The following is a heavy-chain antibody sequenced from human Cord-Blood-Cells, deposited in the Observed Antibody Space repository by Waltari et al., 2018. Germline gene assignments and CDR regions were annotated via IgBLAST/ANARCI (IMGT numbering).Heavy chain of an antibody. CDR2: INHSGST. CDR3: ARPGYSGYEIDY. D-gene: IGHD5-12*01. Sequence: QVQLQQWGAGLLKPSETLSLTCAVYGGSFSGYYWSWIRQPPGKGLEWIGEINHSGSTNYNPSLKSRVTISVDTSKNQFSLKLSSVTAADTAVYYCARPGYSGYEIDYWGQGTLVTVSS. V-gene: IGHV4-34*01. J-gene: IGHJ4*02. CDR1: GGSFSGYY.